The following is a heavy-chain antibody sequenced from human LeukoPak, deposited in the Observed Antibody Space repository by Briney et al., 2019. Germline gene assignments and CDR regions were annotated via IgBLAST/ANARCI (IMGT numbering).Heavy chain of an antibody. CDR1: GFTFDDYA. CDR3: AKALMVGGDFDY. V-gene: IGHV3-9*01. Sequence: GRSLRLSCAASGFTFDDYAMHWVRQAPGKGLEWVSGISWNSGRIGYADSVKGRFTISRDNSKNTLYLQMNSLRAEDTAVYYCAKALMVGGDFDYWGQGTLVTVSS. J-gene: IGHJ4*02. CDR2: ISWNSGRI. D-gene: IGHD2-8*01.